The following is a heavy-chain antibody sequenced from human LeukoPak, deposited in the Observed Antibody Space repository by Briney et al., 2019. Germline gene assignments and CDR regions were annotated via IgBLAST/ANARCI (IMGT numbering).Heavy chain of an antibody. CDR3: AKDGELLPLYYYYYYYMDV. V-gene: IGHV3-43*02. D-gene: IGHD1-7*01. CDR1: GFTFDDYA. Sequence: GGSLRLSCAASGFTFDDYAMHWVRQAPGKGLEWVSLISGDGGSTYYADSVKGRFTISRDNSKNSLYLQMNSLRTEDTALYYCAKDGELLPLYYYYYYYMDVWPKGTTVTDYS. J-gene: IGHJ6*03. CDR2: ISGDGGST.